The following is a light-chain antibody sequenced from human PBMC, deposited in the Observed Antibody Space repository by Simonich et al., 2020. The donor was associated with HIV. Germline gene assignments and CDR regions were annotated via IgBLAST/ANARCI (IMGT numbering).Light chain of an antibody. Sequence: EIVFTQSPGTLSLSPGERATLSCRVSQSVSSNLAWYQQKPGQAPRLLIYGASTRATGIPARFSGSGSGTEFTLTISRLEPEDFAVYFCQQYGSSPSTFGQGTQLEIK. CDR2: GAS. V-gene: IGKV3-20*01. CDR3: QQYGSSPST. CDR1: QSVSSN. J-gene: IGKJ2*01.